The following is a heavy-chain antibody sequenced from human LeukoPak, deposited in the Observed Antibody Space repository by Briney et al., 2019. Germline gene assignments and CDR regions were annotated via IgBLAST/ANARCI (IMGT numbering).Heavy chain of an antibody. CDR2: IISIFGTA. CDR1: GGTFSSYA. V-gene: IGHV1-69*13. J-gene: IGHJ4*02. Sequence: SVKVSCKASGGTFSSYAISWVRQAPGQGLEWMGGIISIFGTANYAQKFQGRVTITADESTSTAYMELSSLRSEDTAVYYCARTVRINYYDSSGYFDYWGQGTLVTVSS. CDR3: ARTVRINYYDSSGYFDY. D-gene: IGHD3-22*01.